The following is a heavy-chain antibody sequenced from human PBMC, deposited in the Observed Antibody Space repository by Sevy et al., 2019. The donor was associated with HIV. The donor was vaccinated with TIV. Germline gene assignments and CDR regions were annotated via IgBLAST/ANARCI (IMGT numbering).Heavy chain of an antibody. D-gene: IGHD3-10*01. CDR1: GFTFSYYD. V-gene: IGHV3-21*01. J-gene: IGHJ6*02. Sequence: EGSLRLSCAASGFTFSYYDLNWVRQAPGKGLEWVSSISSGSSYIYYADSVKGRFTISRDNAENSLFLQMNSLRAEDTAVYYCAKDGAYYGSDGMDVWGQGTTVTVSS. CDR2: ISSGSSYI. CDR3: AKDGAYYGSDGMDV.